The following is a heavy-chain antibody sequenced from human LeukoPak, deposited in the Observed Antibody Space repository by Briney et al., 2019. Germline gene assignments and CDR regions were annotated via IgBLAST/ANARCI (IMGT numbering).Heavy chain of an antibody. CDR2: ISSTGGTT. Sequence: GGSLRLSCAASGITFSSYGMSWVRQAPGKGLEWVSSISSTGGTTYYADSVKGRFTISRDNSKNTLYLQMNSLRAEDTAIYYCAKNGDRGAYCTGGTCCPYFYYYMDVWGKGTTVTI. CDR3: AKNGDRGAYCTGGTCCPYFYYYMDV. J-gene: IGHJ6*03. V-gene: IGHV3-23*01. D-gene: IGHD2-15*01. CDR1: GITFSSYG.